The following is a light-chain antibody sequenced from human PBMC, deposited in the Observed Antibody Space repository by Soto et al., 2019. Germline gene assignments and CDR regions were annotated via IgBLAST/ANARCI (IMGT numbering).Light chain of an antibody. CDR1: QRVRSY. CDR2: DAS. CDR3: MQCLGWPLT. J-gene: IGKJ1*01. V-gene: IGKV3-11*01. Sequence: EVVLTQSPATLYMSRGDSVTLSRRASQRVRSYLAWYQQKRGQAPRLLILDASNRATAIPARFRGSGSGTDFSLTISCLEPEGFSVNYLMQCLGWPLTLGLGTTLDTK.